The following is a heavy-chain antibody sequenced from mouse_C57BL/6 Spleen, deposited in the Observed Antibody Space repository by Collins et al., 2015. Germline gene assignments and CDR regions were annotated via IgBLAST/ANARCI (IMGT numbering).Heavy chain of an antibody. CDR1: GYTFTTYG. CDR2: INTYSGVP. D-gene: IGHD3-2*02. CDR3: ARAPIIRQLRDFDV. Sequence: QIQLVQSGPELKKPGETVKISCKASGYTFTTYGMSWVKQAPGKGLKWMGWINTYSGVPTYADDFKGRFAFSLETSASTAYLQINNLKNEDTATYFCARAPIIRQLRDFDVWGTGTTVTVSS. V-gene: IGHV9-3*01. J-gene: IGHJ1*03.